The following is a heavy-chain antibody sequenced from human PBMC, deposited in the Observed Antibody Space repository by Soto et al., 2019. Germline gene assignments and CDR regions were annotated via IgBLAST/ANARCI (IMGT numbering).Heavy chain of an antibody. Sequence: QITLKESGPTLVKPTKNLTLTCIFSGFSLRTSGVGVGWIRQPPGKALEWLGFIYWNDDKRYSPSLKSRLTITKDTSKNQVVLTMTIMDPVDTATYYCAKSGSSGWYGWFDPWGQGTLVTVSS. V-gene: IGHV2-5*01. J-gene: IGHJ5*02. CDR1: GFSLRTSGVG. D-gene: IGHD6-19*01. CDR2: IYWNDDK. CDR3: AKSGSSGWYGWFDP.